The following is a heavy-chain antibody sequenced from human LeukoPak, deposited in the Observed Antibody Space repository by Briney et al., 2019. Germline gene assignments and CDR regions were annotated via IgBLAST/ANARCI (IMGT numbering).Heavy chain of an antibody. V-gene: IGHV1-2*02. J-gene: IGHJ4*02. CDR3: ARDYVRGYYDSSGYYLGY. Sequence: GASVKVSCKASGYTFTGYYMHWVRQAPGQGLKWMGWINPNSGGTNYAQKFQGRVTMTRDTSISTAYMELSRLRSDDTAVYYCARDYVRGYYDSSGYYLGYWGQGTLVTVSS. CDR1: GYTFTGYY. CDR2: INPNSGGT. D-gene: IGHD3-22*01.